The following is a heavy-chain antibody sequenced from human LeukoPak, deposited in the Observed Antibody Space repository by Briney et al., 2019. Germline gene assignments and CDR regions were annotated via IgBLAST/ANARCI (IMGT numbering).Heavy chain of an antibody. V-gene: IGHV1-8*01. J-gene: IGHJ6*02. D-gene: IGHD5-18*01. CDR1: GYTFTSYD. CDR3: ARGIQLWQGDYYYGMDV. CDR2: MNPNSGNT. Sequence: GASVKVSCKASGYTFTSYDINWVRQATGQGLEWMGWMNPNSGNTGYAQKFQGRVTMTRNTTISTAYMELSSLRSEDTAVYYCARGIQLWQGDYYYGMDVWGQGTTVTVSS.